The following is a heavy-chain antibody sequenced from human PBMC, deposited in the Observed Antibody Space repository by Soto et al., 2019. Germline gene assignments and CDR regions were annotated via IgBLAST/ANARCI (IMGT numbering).Heavy chain of an antibody. CDR1: GGSISSYY. D-gene: IGHD5-18*01. Sequence: QVQLQESGPGLVKPSETLSLTCTVSGGSISSYYWSWIRQPPGTGLEWIGYIYYSGSTNYNPSLKSRVTISVDTSKNQFSLKLSSVTAADTAVYYCARDNGYSYGYTLDHWGQGTLVTVSS. V-gene: IGHV4-59*01. CDR3: ARDNGYSYGYTLDH. CDR2: IYYSGST. J-gene: IGHJ4*02.